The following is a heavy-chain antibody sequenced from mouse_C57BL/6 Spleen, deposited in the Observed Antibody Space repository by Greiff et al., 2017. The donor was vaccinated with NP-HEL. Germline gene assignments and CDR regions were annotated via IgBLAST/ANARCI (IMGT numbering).Heavy chain of an antibody. V-gene: IGHV1-26*01. CDR2: INPNNGGT. J-gene: IGHJ2*01. CDR1: GYTFTDYY. Sequence: VQLQQSGPELVKPGASVKISCKASGYTFTDYYMNWVKQSHGKSLEWIGDINPNNGGTSYNQKFKGKATLTVDKSSSTAYMELRSLTSEDSAVYYCARTDYSNSDYWGQGTTLTVSS. D-gene: IGHD2-5*01. CDR3: ARTDYSNSDY.